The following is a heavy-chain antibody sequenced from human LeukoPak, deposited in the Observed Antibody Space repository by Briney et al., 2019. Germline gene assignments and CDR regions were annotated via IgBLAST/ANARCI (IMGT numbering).Heavy chain of an antibody. CDR1: GYTFTGYY. J-gene: IGHJ6*03. Sequence: GASVKVSCKASGYTFTGYYMHWVRQAPGQGLEWMGWINPNSGGTNYAQKFQGRVTMTRDTSISTAYMELSRLRSDDTAVYYCARDQLGYCSSTSCLPGHYYYYYMDVWGKGTTVTVSS. V-gene: IGHV1-2*02. CDR2: INPNSGGT. D-gene: IGHD2-2*01. CDR3: ARDQLGYCSSTSCLPGHYYYYYMDV.